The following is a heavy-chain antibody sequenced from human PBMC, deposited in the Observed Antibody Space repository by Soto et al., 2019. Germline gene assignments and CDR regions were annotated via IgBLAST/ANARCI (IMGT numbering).Heavy chain of an antibody. Sequence: QVQLVESGGGVVQPGRSLRLSCAASGFTFSSYGMYGVRQSPGKGLEWVASISYDGTKKYYGDSVKGRFTISRDNSKNTLYLQVNSLRSEDTAVYYCAKGVEAGFHPWGQGTLVTVSS. J-gene: IGHJ5*02. CDR3: AKGVEAGFHP. D-gene: IGHD2-15*01. V-gene: IGHV3-30*18. CDR2: ISYDGTKK. CDR1: GFTFSSYG.